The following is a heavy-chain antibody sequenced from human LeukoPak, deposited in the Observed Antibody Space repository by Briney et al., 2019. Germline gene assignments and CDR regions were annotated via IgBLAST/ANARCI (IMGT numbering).Heavy chain of an antibody. J-gene: IGHJ5*02. CDR2: IYYSGST. CDR3: ARVYCSGGSCYDSRGWFDP. V-gene: IGHV4-39*07. D-gene: IGHD2-15*01. CDR1: GGSISNSSYY. Sequence: PSETLSLTCTVSGGSISNSSYYWGWIRQPPGKGLAWIGSIYYSGSTYYKSSLKSRVTISVDTSKNQFSLRLSSVTAADTAVYYCARVYCSGGSCYDSRGWFDPWGQGALVTVSS.